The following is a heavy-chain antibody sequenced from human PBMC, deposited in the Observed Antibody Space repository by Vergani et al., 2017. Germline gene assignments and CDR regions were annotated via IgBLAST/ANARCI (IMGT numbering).Heavy chain of an antibody. J-gene: IGHJ6*03. V-gene: IGHV3-30-3*01. CDR2: ISYDGSNK. CDR1: GFTFSSYA. Sequence: QVQLVESGGGVVQPGRSLRLSCAASGFTFSSYAMHWVRQAPGKGLEWVAVISYDGSNKYYADSVKGRFTISRDNSKNTLYLQMNSLRAEDTAVYYCASIQDDFWRGYPDDYYYYYMDVWGKGTTVTVSS. CDR3: ASIQDDFWRGYPDDYYYYYMDV. D-gene: IGHD3-3*01.